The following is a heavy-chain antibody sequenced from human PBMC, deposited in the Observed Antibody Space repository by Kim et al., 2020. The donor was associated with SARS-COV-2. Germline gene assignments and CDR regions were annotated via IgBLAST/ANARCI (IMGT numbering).Heavy chain of an antibody. V-gene: IGHV4-59*01. CDR1: GGSISSYY. CDR3: ARSKASSGQYLLPYYDYGMDV. CDR2: SYYSGST. Sequence: SETLSLTCTVSGGSISSYYWSWIWQPPGKGLEWIGYSYYSGSTNYNPSLKSRVTISVDTSKNQFSLKLSSVTAADTAVYYCARSKASSGQYLLPYYDYGMDVWGQGTTVTVSS. D-gene: IGHD3-22*01. J-gene: IGHJ6*02.